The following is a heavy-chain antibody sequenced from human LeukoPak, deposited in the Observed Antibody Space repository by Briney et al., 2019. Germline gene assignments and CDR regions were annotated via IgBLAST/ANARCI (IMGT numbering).Heavy chain of an antibody. CDR2: ISSSGNT. D-gene: IGHD3-3*01. CDR1: GASISGYF. Sequence: SETLSLTCTVSGASISGYFWSWIRQPPRKGLEWIGYISSSGNTNYNPSLKSRVTISVDTSKNRFSLKLSSVTAADTAVYYCARVGVRFWEAFDIWGQGTLVTVSS. V-gene: IGHV4-59*01. CDR3: ARVGVRFWEAFDI. J-gene: IGHJ3*02.